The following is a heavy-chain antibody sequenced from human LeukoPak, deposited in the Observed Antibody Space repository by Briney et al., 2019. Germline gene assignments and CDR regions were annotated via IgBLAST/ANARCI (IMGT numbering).Heavy chain of an antibody. CDR3: ARACYGDYGRWFDP. J-gene: IGHJ5*02. CDR2: INHSGST. V-gene: IGHV4-34*01. CDR1: GGSFSGYY. D-gene: IGHD4-17*01. Sequence: SETLSLTCAVYGGSFSGYYWSWIRQPPGKGLEWIGEINHSGSTNYNPSLKSRVTISADTSKNQFSLKLSSVTAADTAVYYCARACYGDYGRWFDPWGQGTLVTVSS.